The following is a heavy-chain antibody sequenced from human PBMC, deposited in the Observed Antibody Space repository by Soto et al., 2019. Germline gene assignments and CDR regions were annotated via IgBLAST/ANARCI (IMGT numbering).Heavy chain of an antibody. CDR3: ASEVYDYIWGSYRPGGYFDY. D-gene: IGHD3-16*02. CDR2: ISSSGSTI. V-gene: IGHV3-11*01. Sequence: GGSLRLSCAASGFTFSDYYMSWIRQAPGKGLEWVSYISSSGSTIYYADSVKGRFTVSRDNAKNSLYLQMNSLRAEDTAVYYCASEVYDYIWGSYRPGGYFDYWGQGTLVTVSS. J-gene: IGHJ4*02. CDR1: GFTFSDYY.